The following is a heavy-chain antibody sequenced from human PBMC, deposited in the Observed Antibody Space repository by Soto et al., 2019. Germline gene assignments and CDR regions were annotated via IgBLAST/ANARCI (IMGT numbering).Heavy chain of an antibody. V-gene: IGHV4-39*01. Sequence: SETLSLTCTVSGGSISSSSYYWGWIRQPPGKGLEWIGSIYYSGSTYYNPSLKSRVTISVDTSKNQFSLKLSSVTAADTAVYYCAGTYDFWSDYRKYYFDYWGQGTLVTVSS. CDR1: GGSISSSSYY. CDR3: AGTYDFWSDYRKYYFDY. CDR2: IYYSGST. D-gene: IGHD3-3*01. J-gene: IGHJ4*02.